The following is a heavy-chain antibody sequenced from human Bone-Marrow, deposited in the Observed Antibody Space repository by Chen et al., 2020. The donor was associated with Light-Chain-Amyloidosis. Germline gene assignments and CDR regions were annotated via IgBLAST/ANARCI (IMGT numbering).Heavy chain of an antibody. V-gene: IGHV3-11*01. CDR2: ISSSGSTI. J-gene: IGHJ4*02. D-gene: IGHD3-22*01. CDR1: GFTFSDYY. Sequence: XVKPGGSLRLSCAASGFTFSDYYMSWIRQAPGKGLEWVSYISSSGSTIYYADSVKGRFTISRDNAKNSLYLXXXXXXXXXXXXYYXXXDRPRSYYDSSGYYDYWGQGTLVTVSS. CDR3: XXDRPRSYYDSSGYYDY.